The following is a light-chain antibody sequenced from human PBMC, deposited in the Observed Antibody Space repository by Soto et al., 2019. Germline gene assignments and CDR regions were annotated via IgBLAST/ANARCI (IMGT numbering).Light chain of an antibody. CDR1: QXLLHSNGYNY. V-gene: IGKV2-28*01. CDR3: QHYNEWPLT. J-gene: IGKJ4*01. CDR2: LGS. Sequence: EIVLTQSPLSLPVTPGEPASISCGSRQXLLHSNGYNYLNWYLQKPGQSPQLLIYLGSNRASGVPDRFSGSGSGTEFTLTISSLQSEDFAVYYCQHYNEWPLTFGGGTKVDI.